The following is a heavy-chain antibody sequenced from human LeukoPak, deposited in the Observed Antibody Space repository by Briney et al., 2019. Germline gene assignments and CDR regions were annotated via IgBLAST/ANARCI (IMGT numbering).Heavy chain of an antibody. CDR2: IYSGGST. V-gene: IGHV3-53*04. D-gene: IGHD3-10*01. CDR1: GFTFSNYW. CDR3: ARVSVGTMVRERWFDP. Sequence: PGGSLRLSCAASGFTFSNYWMHWVRQAPGEGLVWVSVIYSGGSTYYADSVKGRFTISRHNSKNTLYLQMNSLRAEDTAVYYCARVSVGTMVRERWFDPWGQGTLVTVSS. J-gene: IGHJ5*02.